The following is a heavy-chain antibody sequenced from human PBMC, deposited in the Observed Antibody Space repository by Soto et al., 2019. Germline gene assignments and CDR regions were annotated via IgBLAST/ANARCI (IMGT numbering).Heavy chain of an antibody. J-gene: IGHJ4*02. CDR3: ARAREPGSYSPSDF. V-gene: IGHV3-48*02. D-gene: IGHD1-26*01. CDR2: ISTSSNSI. Sequence: GGSLRLSCAATGFTFSIYSMNWVRQAPGKGLEWLSYISTSSNSIYYADSVKGRFTISRDNAKDSMYLQMHSLRDEDTAVYYCARAREPGSYSPSDFWGQGTLVTVSS. CDR1: GFTFSIYS.